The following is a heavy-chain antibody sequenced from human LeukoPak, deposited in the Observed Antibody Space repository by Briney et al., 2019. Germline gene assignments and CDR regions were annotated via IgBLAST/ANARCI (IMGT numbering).Heavy chain of an antibody. CDR3: MSAPILGY. CDR1: GFTFSSYS. J-gene: IGHJ4*02. V-gene: IGHV3-21*01. Sequence: GGSLRLSCAASGFTFSSYSMNWVRQAPGKGLEWVSSISSSSSYIYYADSAKGRFTISRDNAKNSLYLQMNSLRAADTALYYCMSAPILGYWGQGAGVTVSA. CDR2: ISSSSSYI.